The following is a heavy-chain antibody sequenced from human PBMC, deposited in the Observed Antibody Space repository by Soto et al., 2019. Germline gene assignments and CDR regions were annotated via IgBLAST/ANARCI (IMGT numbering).Heavy chain of an antibody. CDR2: IWYDGSNK. CDR3: ARETEDYGDYGY. Sequence: GGSLRLSCAASGFTFSSYGMHWVRQAPGKGLEWVAVIWYDGSNKYYADSVKGRFTISRDNSKNTLYLQMNSLRAEDTAVYYCARETEDYGDYGYWGQGTLVTVSS. J-gene: IGHJ4*02. CDR1: GFTFSSYG. D-gene: IGHD4-17*01. V-gene: IGHV3-33*01.